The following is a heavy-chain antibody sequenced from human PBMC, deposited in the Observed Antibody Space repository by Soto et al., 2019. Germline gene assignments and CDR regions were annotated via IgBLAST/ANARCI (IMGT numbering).Heavy chain of an antibody. J-gene: IGHJ4*02. Sequence: GGSLRLSCAASGFTFSNYWMTWVRQAPGKGLEWVANIKGDGSEKHYVDSVKGRFTISRDNAKNSLYLQMNSLRVEDTAVYFCSRDVVVGAKALNYWGQGALVTVSS. D-gene: IGHD2-15*01. V-gene: IGHV3-7*01. CDR3: SRDVVVGAKALNY. CDR2: IKGDGSEK. CDR1: GFTFSNYW.